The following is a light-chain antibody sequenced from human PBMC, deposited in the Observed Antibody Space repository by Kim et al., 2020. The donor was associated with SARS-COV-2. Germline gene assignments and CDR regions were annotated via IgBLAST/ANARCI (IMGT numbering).Light chain of an antibody. V-gene: IGKV1-5*03. J-gene: IGKJ1*01. CDR3: QQYTGAWA. Sequence: SAAVGDLVTIPWRASQSISTLLAWYQQKPGQAPKLLIYKASSLDSGVSSRFSGSGSGTEFTLTISSLQPDDSATYFCQQYTGAWAFGHGTKVDIK. CDR2: KAS. CDR1: QSISTL.